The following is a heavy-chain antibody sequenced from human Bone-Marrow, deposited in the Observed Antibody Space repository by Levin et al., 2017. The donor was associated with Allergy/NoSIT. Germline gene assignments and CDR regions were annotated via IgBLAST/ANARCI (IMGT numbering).Heavy chain of an antibody. J-gene: IGHJ4*02. Sequence: NRGESLKISCEGSEYDYVTHGIGWVRQIAGKGLETVGITYPGDSDSEYSPSFQGQVTISVDRSIRTAYLQWSSLKASDTAMYYCVRLKESYDYNGHRLYYFDFWGQGTHVAVSS. CDR2: TYPGDSDS. CDR1: EYDYVTHG. V-gene: IGHV5-51*01. CDR3: VRLKESYDYNGHRLYYFDF. D-gene: IGHD2-8*01.